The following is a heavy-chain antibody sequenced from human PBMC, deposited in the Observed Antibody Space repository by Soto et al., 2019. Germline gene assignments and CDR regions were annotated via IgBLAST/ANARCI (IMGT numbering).Heavy chain of an antibody. CDR2: IKSKTDGGTT. J-gene: IGHJ3*02. Sequence: SVSNAWMNWVRQAPGKGLEWVGRIKSKTDGGTTNFAAPVKGRFTISRDDSKNTLYLQMNSLKNEDTAVYYCTTARPGPTGAFDIWGQGTMVTVSS. CDR3: TTARPGPTGAFDI. CDR1: SVSNAW. D-gene: IGHD1-7*01. V-gene: IGHV3-15*06.